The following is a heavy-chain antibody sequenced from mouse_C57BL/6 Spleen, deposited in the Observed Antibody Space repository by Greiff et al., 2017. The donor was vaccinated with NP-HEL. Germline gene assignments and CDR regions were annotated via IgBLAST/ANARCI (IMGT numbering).Heavy chain of an antibody. Sequence: VQLQQSGTVLARPGASVKMSCKTSGYTFTSYWMHWVKQRPGQGLEWIGAIYPGNSDTSYNQKFKGKAKLTAVTSASTAYMELSSLTNEDSAVYYCTKIYDYECYFDYWGQGTTLTVSS. J-gene: IGHJ2*01. CDR2: IYPGNSDT. CDR1: GYTFTSYW. D-gene: IGHD2-4*01. V-gene: IGHV1-5*01. CDR3: TKIYDYECYFDY.